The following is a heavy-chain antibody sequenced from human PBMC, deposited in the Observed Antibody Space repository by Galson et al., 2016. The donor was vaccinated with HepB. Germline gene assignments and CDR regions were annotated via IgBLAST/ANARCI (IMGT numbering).Heavy chain of an antibody. Sequence: SLRLSCAASGFTFSNFGMHWVRQAPGKGLEWVAVISYDETYKYYADSVKGRFTISRDNSKNTPYLQMNSLRPEDTAVYYCAKDRPAYSGSYWGYFDYWGQGTLVTVSS. D-gene: IGHD1-26*01. V-gene: IGHV3-30*18. CDR2: ISYDETYK. CDR3: AKDRPAYSGSYWGYFDY. J-gene: IGHJ4*01. CDR1: GFTFSNFG.